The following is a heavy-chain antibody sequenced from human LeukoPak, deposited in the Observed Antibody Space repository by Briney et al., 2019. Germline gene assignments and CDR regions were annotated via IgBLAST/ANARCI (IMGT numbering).Heavy chain of an antibody. CDR2: IDPSDSYT. V-gene: IGHV5-10-1*01. D-gene: IGHD3-10*01. CDR3: ARRVRGVVHLDAFDI. J-gene: IGHJ3*02. Sequence: RGASLKISCKGPGYSFSTYWINWGRLMRGKGLERMGMIDPSDSYTKSSPSSQGHVTISVDKSISTAYLQWTSLKASDTAMYYCARRVRGVVHLDAFDIWGQGTMVTVSS. CDR1: GYSFSTYW.